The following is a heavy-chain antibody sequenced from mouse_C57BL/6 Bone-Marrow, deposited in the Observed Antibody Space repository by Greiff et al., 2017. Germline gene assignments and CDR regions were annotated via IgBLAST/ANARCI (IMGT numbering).Heavy chain of an antibody. CDR3: VSGLTY. CDR1: GFSFNTYA. Sequence: EVKLVESGGGLVQPKGSLKLSCAASGFSFNTYAMNWVRQAPGKGLEWVARISSKSNNNATYYSDSVKDSFTISRDYSESMLYLQRNTLKTEDTAMYDCVSGLTYWGQGTTLTVSS. V-gene: IGHV10-1*01. CDR2: ISSKSNNNAT. J-gene: IGHJ2*01. D-gene: IGHD3-1*01.